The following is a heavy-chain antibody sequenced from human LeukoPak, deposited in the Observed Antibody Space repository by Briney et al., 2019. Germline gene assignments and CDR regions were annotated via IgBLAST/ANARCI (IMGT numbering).Heavy chain of an antibody. Sequence: GGSLRLSCAASGFTFSSCGMHWVRQAPGKGLEWVAVISYDGSNKYYADSVKGRFTISRDNSKNTLYLQMNSLRAEDTAVYYCARDSEVVTYYYYYGKDVWGQGTTVTVSS. CDR2: ISYDGSNK. J-gene: IGHJ6*02. D-gene: IGHD3-22*01. V-gene: IGHV3-30*03. CDR1: GFTFSSCG. CDR3: ARDSEVVTYYYYYGKDV.